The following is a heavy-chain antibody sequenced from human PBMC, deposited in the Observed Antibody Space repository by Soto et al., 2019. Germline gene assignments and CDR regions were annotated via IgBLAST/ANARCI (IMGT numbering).Heavy chain of an antibody. J-gene: IGHJ4*02. CDR3: AREPMYYDILTGYFPYYFDY. CDR1: GGSISSGDYY. Sequence: PSETLSLTCAVSGGSISSGDYYWSWIRQPPGKGLEWIGYIYYSGSTYYNPSLKSRVTISVDTSKNQFSLKLSSVTAADTAVYYCAREPMYYDILTGYFPYYFDYWGQGTLVTVSS. D-gene: IGHD3-9*01. CDR2: IYYSGST. V-gene: IGHV4-30-4*01.